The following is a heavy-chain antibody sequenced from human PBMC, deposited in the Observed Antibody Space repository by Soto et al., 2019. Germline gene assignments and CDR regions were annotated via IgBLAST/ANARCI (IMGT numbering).Heavy chain of an antibody. CDR1: GGSISSGGYY. J-gene: IGHJ4*02. D-gene: IGHD6-19*01. CDR2: TYYSGNT. V-gene: IGHV4-31*03. Sequence: SETLSLTCTVSGGSISSGGYYWNWIRQHPGKGLEWIGYTYYSGNTYYNPSLNSRVTISADTSKNQFSLKLSSVTAADTAVYYCARLSRSGWPIDYWGQGTLVTVSS. CDR3: ARLSRSGWPIDY.